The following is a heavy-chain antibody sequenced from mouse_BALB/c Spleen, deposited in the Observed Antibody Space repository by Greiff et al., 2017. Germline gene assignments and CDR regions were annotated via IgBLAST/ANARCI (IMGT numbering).Heavy chain of an antibody. CDR2: ISSGSSTI. CDR1: GFTFSSFG. D-gene: IGHD2-1*01. CDR3: ARNGNFYAMDY. J-gene: IGHJ4*01. Sequence: EVQVVESGGGLVQPGGSRKLSCAASGFTFSSFGMHWVRQAPEKGLEWVAYISSGSSTIYYADTVKGRFTISRDNPKNTLFLQMTSLRSEDTAMYYCARNGNFYAMDYWGQGTSVTVSS. V-gene: IGHV5-17*02.